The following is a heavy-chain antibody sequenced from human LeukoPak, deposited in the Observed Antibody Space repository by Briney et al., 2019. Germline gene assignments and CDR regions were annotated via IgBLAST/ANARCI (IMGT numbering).Heavy chain of an antibody. CDR3: ASSTIQLWLGHYYYMDV. J-gene: IGHJ6*03. D-gene: IGHD5-18*01. CDR1: GGSISSYY. V-gene: IGHV4-59*12. CDR2: IYYSGST. Sequence: PSETLSLTCTVSGGSISSYYWSWIRQPPGKGLEWIEFIYYSGSTNYNPSLNSRVTISVDTSKNQFSLKLSSVTAADTAVYYCASSTIQLWLGHYYYMDVWGKGTTVTVSS.